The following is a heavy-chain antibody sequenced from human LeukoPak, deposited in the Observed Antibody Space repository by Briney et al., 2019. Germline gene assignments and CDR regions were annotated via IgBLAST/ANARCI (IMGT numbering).Heavy chain of an antibody. CDR1: GGSISSYY. D-gene: IGHD5-18*01. CDR2: IYYSGST. Sequence: PSGTLSLTCTVSGGSISSYYWSWIRQPPGKGLEWIGYIYYSGSTNYNPSLKSRVTISVDTSKNQFSLKLSSVTAADTAVYYCARRVGYSYGLNWFDPWGQGTLVTVSS. CDR3: ARRVGYSYGLNWFDP. J-gene: IGHJ5*02. V-gene: IGHV4-59*08.